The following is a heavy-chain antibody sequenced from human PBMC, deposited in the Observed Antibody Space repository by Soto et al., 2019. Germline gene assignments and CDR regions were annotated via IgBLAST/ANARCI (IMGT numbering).Heavy chain of an antibody. CDR1: GGSISSTNYY. V-gene: IGHV4-39*01. J-gene: IGHJ4*02. CDR3: ASPTGRYEHRFYY. Sequence: PSETLSLTCAVSGGSISSTNYYWGWIRQPPGKGLEWIGSIYYSGSTYYNPSLKSRVTMSIDTSKNQVSLRLTSVTAADTALYYCASPTGRYEHRFYYWGLGTLVTVSS. D-gene: IGHD3-16*02. CDR2: IYYSGST.